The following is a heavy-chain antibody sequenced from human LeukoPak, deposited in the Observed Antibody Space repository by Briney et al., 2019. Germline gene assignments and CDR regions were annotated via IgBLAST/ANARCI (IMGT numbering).Heavy chain of an antibody. CDR1: GGSFSGYY. CDR3: ARAFGCSSTSCLPSNWFDP. Sequence: SETLSLTCAVYGGSFSGYYWSWIRQPPGKGLEWIGEINHSGSTNYNPSLKSRVTISVDTSKNQFSLKLSSVTAADTAVYYCARAFGCSSTSCLPSNWFDPWGQGTLVTVSS. J-gene: IGHJ5*02. D-gene: IGHD2-2*01. CDR2: INHSGST. V-gene: IGHV4-34*01.